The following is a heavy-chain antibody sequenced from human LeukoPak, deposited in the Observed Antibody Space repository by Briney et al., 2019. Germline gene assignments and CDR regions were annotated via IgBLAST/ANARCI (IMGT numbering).Heavy chain of an antibody. CDR3: AKDRIASTVITFFDY. Sequence: GGSLRLSCAASGFTVSSNYMSWVRQAPGKGLEWVSVIYSGGSTYYADSVKGRFTISRDNSKNTLYLQMNSLRAEDTAVYYCAKDRIASTVITFFDYWGQGTLVTVSS. CDR2: IYSGGST. D-gene: IGHD4-23*01. CDR1: GFTVSSNY. V-gene: IGHV3-53*01. J-gene: IGHJ4*02.